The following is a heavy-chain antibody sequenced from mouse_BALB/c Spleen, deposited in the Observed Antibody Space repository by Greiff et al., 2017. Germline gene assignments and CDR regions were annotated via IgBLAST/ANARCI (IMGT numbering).Heavy chain of an antibody. J-gene: IGHJ4*01. Sequence: EVKLMESGPGLVKPSQSLSLTCSVTGYSITSGYYWNWIRQFPGNKLEWMGYISYDGSNNYNPSLKNRISITRDTSKNQFFLKLNSVTTEDTATYYCAQLGPYAMDDWGQGTSVTVSS. CDR2: ISYDGSN. D-gene: IGHD4-1*02. CDR3: AQLGPYAMDD. V-gene: IGHV3-6*02. CDR1: GYSITSGYY.